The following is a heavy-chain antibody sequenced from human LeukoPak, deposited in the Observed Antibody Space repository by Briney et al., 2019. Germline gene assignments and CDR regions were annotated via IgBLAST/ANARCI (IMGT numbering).Heavy chain of an antibody. CDR2: IKQDGSEK. CDR3: AKAPYSSSWYHYMDV. D-gene: IGHD6-13*01. CDR1: GFTFSSYW. J-gene: IGHJ6*03. Sequence: GGSLRLSCAASGFTFSSYWMSWVRQAPGKGLEWVANIKQDGSEKYYVDSVKGRFTISRDNAKNSLYLQMNSLRVEDTAVYYCAKAPYSSSWYHYMDVWGKGTTVTISS. V-gene: IGHV3-7*01.